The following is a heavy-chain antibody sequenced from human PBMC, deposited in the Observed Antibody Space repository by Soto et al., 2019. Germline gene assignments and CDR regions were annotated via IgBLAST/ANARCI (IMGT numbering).Heavy chain of an antibody. CDR1: GFTFSSYW. V-gene: IGHV3-74*01. CDR3: ARLAYGSGSPVDY. Sequence: EVQLVESGGGLVQPGESLRLSCAASGFTFSSYWMHWVRQAPGKGLVWVSRIYSGDSSTSYADSVKGRFTISRDNAKNPLYLQMNSLRAEDTAVYYCARLAYGSGSPVDYWGQGTLVTVSS. CDR2: IYSGDSST. D-gene: IGHD3-10*01. J-gene: IGHJ4*02.